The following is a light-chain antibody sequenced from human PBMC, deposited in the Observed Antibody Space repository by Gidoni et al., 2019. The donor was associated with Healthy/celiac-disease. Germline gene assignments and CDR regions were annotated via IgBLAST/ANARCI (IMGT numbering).Light chain of an antibody. CDR1: SLRSYY. CDR2: GKN. V-gene: IGLV3-19*01. Sequence: SSELTQDPAVSVALGQTVRITCHGDSLRSYYASCYQQKPGQAPVLVIYGKNNRPSGIPDRFSGSSSGNTASLTITGAQAEDEADYYCNSRDSSGNHVVFGGGTKLTVL. CDR3: NSRDSSGNHVV. J-gene: IGLJ2*01.